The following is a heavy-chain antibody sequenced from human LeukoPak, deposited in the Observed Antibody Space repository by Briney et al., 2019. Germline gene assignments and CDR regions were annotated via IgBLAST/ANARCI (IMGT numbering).Heavy chain of an antibody. D-gene: IGHD2-8*01. CDR3: AKGRQEWWTFDALDI. V-gene: IGHV3-30*18. Sequence: GGSLRLSCAASGFTFSNGMHWVRQAPGKALEWVALISLDGSKKFYADSVKGRFTISRDNSKNTLYLQMNSLIPDDTAVFSCAKGRQEWWTFDALDIWGQGTMVTVSS. CDR2: ISLDGSKK. J-gene: IGHJ3*02. CDR1: GFTFSNG.